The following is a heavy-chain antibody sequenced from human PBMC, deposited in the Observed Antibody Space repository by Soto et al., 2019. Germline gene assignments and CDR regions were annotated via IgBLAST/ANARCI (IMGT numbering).Heavy chain of an antibody. Sequence: TLSLTCTVSGGSVSSGSYYWSWIRQPPGKGLEWIGYIYYSGSTKYNPSLKSRVTISVDTSKNQFSLKLSSVTAADTAVYYCARAGLGDGSDYWGQGTLVTVSS. D-gene: IGHD1-26*01. CDR3: ARAGLGDGSDY. CDR1: GGSVSSGSYY. CDR2: IYYSGST. V-gene: IGHV4-61*01. J-gene: IGHJ4*02.